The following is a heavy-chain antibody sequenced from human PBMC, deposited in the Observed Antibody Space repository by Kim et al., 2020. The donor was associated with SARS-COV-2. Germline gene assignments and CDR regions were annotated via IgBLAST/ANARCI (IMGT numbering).Heavy chain of an antibody. J-gene: IGHJ4*02. CDR2: ISGSGGST. D-gene: IGHD3-22*01. Sequence: GGSLRLSCAASGFTFSSYAMSWVRQAPGKGLEWVSAISGSGGSTYYADSVKGRFTISSDNSKNTLYLQMNSLRAEDTAVYYCATMPPLYYYDSSGYLIDYWGQGTLVTVSS. CDR3: ATMPPLYYYDSSGYLIDY. V-gene: IGHV3-23*01. CDR1: GFTFSSYA.